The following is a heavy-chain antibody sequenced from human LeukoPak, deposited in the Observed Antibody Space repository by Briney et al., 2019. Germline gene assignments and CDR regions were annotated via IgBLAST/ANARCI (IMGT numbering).Heavy chain of an antibody. CDR3: ARDLGLYMDV. Sequence: SETLSLTCTVSGGSISSFYWSWIRQPPGKGLEWIGYIYYSGSTKYNPSLKSRVTMSVDTSKNQFSLKLSSVTAADTAVYYCARDLGLYMDVWGKGTTVTISS. CDR1: GGSISSFY. D-gene: IGHD3-16*01. CDR2: IYYSGST. J-gene: IGHJ6*03. V-gene: IGHV4-59*12.